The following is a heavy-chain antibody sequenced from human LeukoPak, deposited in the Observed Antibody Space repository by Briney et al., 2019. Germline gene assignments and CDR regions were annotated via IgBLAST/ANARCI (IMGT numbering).Heavy chain of an antibody. CDR3: ARARTAQYNWFDP. CDR1: GFTFSSYS. D-gene: IGHD4-17*01. V-gene: IGHV3-48*01. Sequence: GGSLRLSCAASGFTFSSYSMNWVRQAPGKGLEWVSYISSSSSIIYYADSVKGRFTISRDNAKNSLYLQMYSLRAEDTAVYYCARARTAQYNWFDPWGQGTLVTVSS. J-gene: IGHJ5*02. CDR2: ISSSSSII.